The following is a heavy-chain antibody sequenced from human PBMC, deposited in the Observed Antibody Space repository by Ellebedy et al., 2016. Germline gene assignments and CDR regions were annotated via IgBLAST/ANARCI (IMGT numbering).Heavy chain of an antibody. J-gene: IGHJ6*03. CDR2: ISSSSSTI. CDR1: GFTFSSYS. V-gene: IGHV3-48*02. Sequence: GGSLRLXCAASGFTFSSYSMNWVRQAPGKGLEWVSYISSSSSTIYYADSVKGRFTISRDNAKNSLYLQMNSLRDEDTAVYYCARRGSVYDFWSGYYNYYMDVWGKGTTVTVSS. D-gene: IGHD3-3*01. CDR3: ARRGSVYDFWSGYYNYYMDV.